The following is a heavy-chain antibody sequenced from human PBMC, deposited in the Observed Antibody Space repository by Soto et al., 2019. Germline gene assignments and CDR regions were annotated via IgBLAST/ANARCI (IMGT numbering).Heavy chain of an antibody. J-gene: IGHJ4*02. CDR1: GGSICGSY. CDR2: IYYSGVT. D-gene: IGHD5-12*01. CDR3: ARLEVATPKYYFDY. V-gene: IGHV4-59*08. Sequence: SETLSLTCTVSGGSICGSYWTWIRQPPGKGLVYIGYIYYSGVTNYNPSLTSRVTMSVDTSKNQFSLKLTSVTAADTAVYYCARLEVATPKYYFDYWGQGALVTVSS.